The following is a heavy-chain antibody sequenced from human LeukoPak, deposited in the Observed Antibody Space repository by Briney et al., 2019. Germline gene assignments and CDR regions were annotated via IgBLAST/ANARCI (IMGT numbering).Heavy chain of an antibody. CDR1: GFTFSGSA. J-gene: IGHJ5*02. V-gene: IGHV3-73*01. D-gene: IGHD4-11*01. CDR3: TITASNYVSFGFDP. Sequence: GGSLRLSCAASGFTFSGSAMHWVRQASGKGLEWVGRIRSKANSYATAYAASVKGRFTISRDDSKNTAYLQMNSLKTEDTAVYYCTITASNYVSFGFDPWGQGTLVTVSS. CDR2: IRSKANSYAT.